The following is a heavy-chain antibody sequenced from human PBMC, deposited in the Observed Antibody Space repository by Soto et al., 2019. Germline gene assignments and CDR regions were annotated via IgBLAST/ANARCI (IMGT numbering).Heavy chain of an antibody. CDR2: ISGNAGNI. J-gene: IGHJ4*02. D-gene: IGHD6-19*01. CDR1: GFTFSSYA. V-gene: IGHV3-23*01. Sequence: PGGSLRLSCAASGFTFSSYAMSWVRQAPGKGLEWVSVISGNAGNIDYADSVKGRFTISRDNSKNIMYLQMTSLKVEDTATYFCAKDLRPDGRYDLDSWGQGTQVTVSS. CDR3: AKDLRPDGRYDLDS.